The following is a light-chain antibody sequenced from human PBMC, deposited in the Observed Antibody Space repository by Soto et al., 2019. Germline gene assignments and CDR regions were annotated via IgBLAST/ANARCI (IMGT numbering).Light chain of an antibody. CDR2: GAS. V-gene: IGKV3-20*01. Sequence: EIVLTQSPGTLSLSPGERATLSCRASQSVSGSFLAWYQQKPGQAPRLLIYGASSRATGIPDRFSGSGSGTDFTLTISRLEPEDFAVYYCHQYVSSPHTFGQGTKLEIK. CDR1: QSVSGSF. CDR3: HQYVSSPHT. J-gene: IGKJ2*01.